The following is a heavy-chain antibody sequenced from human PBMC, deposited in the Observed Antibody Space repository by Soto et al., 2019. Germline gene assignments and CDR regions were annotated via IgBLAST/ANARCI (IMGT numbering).Heavy chain of an antibody. CDR1: GGSISSYY. CDR2: IYYSGST. Sequence: SETLSLTCTVSGGSISSYYWSWIQQPPGKGLEWIGYIYYSGSTNYNPSLKSRVTIAVDTSKNQFSLKLSSVTAADTAVCYCARGSDGSSSWDYFDYWGQGTLVTVSS. D-gene: IGHD6-6*01. J-gene: IGHJ4*02. V-gene: IGHV4-59*01. CDR3: ARGSDGSSSWDYFDY.